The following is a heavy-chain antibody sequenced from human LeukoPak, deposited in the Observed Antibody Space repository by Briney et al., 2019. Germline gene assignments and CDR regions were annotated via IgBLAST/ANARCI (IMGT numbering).Heavy chain of an antibody. Sequence: GESLKISCKGSGYSLTSYWIGWVRQMPGKGLEWMGIIYPGDSDTRYSPSFQGQVTISADKSISTAYLQWSSLKASDTAMYYCARHTEGVVVTAAAFDIWGQGTMVTVSS. V-gene: IGHV5-51*01. CDR2: IYPGDSDT. CDR1: GYSLTSYW. J-gene: IGHJ3*02. CDR3: ARHTEGVVVTAAAFDI. D-gene: IGHD2-21*02.